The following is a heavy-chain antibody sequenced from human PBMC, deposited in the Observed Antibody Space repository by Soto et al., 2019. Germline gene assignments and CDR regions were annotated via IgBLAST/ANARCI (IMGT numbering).Heavy chain of an antibody. CDR2: IIPIFGTA. D-gene: IGHD4-17*01. J-gene: IGHJ6*02. V-gene: IGHV1-69*13. CDR3: AKVRSSRTVGYYYGMDV. Sequence: SVKVSCKASRVAFSKFIVTWVRQAPGLGLEWVGGIIPIFGTANYAQKFQGRVTITADESTSTSYMEVNNLRSEDTAVYYCAKVRSSRTVGYYYGMDVWGQGTTVTVS. CDR1: RVAFSKFI.